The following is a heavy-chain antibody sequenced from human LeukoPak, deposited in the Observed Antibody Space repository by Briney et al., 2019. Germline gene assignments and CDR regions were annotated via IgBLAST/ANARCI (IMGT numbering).Heavy chain of an antibody. CDR3: AKDPGRYYSSGSWNWFDP. CDR1: GFTFSSYA. Sequence: GGSLRLSCAASGFTFSSYAMSWVRQAPGKGLEWVSAISGSGGSTYYADSVKGRFTISRDNSKNTLYLQMNSLRAEDTAVYYCAKDPGRYYSSGSWNWFDPWGQGTLVTVSS. CDR2: ISGSGGST. V-gene: IGHV3-23*01. D-gene: IGHD3-10*01. J-gene: IGHJ5*02.